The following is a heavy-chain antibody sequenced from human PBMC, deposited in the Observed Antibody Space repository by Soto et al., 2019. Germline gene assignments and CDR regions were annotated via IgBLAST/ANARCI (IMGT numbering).Heavy chain of an antibody. CDR1: GFTVSSNY. D-gene: IGHD1-26*01. J-gene: IGHJ6*02. V-gene: IGHV3-53*01. CDR2: IYSGGST. CDR3: ARVREDGMDV. Sequence: GESLKISCAASGFTVSSNYMSWVRQAPGKGLEWVSVIYSGGSTYYADSVKGRFTISRDNSKNTLYLQMNSLRAEDTAVYYCARVREDGMDVWGQGTTVTVSS.